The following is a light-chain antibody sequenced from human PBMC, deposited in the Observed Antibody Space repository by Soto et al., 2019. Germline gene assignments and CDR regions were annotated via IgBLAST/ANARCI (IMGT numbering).Light chain of an antibody. J-gene: IGKJ2*01. Sequence: DIVLTQTPLSSPVTLGQPASISCRSSQSLVHSDGNTYLTWLQQRPGQPPRLLIYMISNRFSGVPDRFSGSGAGTDFTLKISRXXAXXXXXXYCMQATQAYTFGQGTKLXXK. CDR3: MQATQAYT. V-gene: IGKV2-24*01. CDR1: QSLVHSDGNTY. CDR2: MIS.